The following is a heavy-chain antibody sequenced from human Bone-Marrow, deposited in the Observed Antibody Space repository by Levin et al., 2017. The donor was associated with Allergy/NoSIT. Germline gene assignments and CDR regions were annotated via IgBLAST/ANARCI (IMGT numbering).Heavy chain of an antibody. V-gene: IGHV4-38-2*01. CDR1: NYSIRSGFH. Sequence: RSQTLSLPCAVSNYSIRSGFHWGWIRQPPGKGLEWIGSIDQSGNTYYSPSLKSRVTISVDTSKNQFSLRLTSVSAADTAVYYCARTLGYCSGDGCYYYFDYWGQGTLVTVSS. CDR2: IDQSGNT. D-gene: IGHD2-15*01. J-gene: IGHJ4*02. CDR3: ARTLGYCSGDGCYYYFDY.